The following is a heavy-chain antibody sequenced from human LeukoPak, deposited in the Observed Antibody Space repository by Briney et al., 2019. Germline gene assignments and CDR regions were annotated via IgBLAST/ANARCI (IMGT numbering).Heavy chain of an antibody. J-gene: IGHJ4*02. Sequence: GGSLRLSCAASGFTVSRNYMSWVRQAPGKGLEWASAISGSVGSTYYADSVKGRFTISRDNSKNTLYLQMSSLRAEDTAVYYCAKDVFLWFGRPSFDYWGQGTLLTVSS. CDR1: GFTVSRNY. D-gene: IGHD3-10*01. V-gene: IGHV3-23*01. CDR3: AKDVFLWFGRPSFDY. CDR2: ISGSVGST.